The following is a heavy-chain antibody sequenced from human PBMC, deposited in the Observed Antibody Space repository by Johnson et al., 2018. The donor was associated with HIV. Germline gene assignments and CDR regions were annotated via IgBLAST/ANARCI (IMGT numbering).Heavy chain of an antibody. V-gene: IGHV3-43D*03. CDR2: ISWDGGST. CDR1: GFTFDDYA. J-gene: IGHJ3*02. Sequence: EVQLVESGGVVVQPGGSLRLSCAASGFTFDDYAMHWVRQAPGKGLEWVSLISWDGGSTYYADSVKGRFTISRDNSKNTLYLQMESLRADDTALYYYARDKDYGGNHDAFDIWGQGTMVTVSS. D-gene: IGHD4-23*01. CDR3: ARDKDYGGNHDAFDI.